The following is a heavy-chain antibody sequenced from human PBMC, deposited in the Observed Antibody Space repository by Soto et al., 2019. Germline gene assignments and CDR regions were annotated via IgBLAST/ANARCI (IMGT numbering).Heavy chain of an antibody. CDR1: GGSISSSNW. V-gene: IGHV4-4*02. J-gene: IGHJ4*02. CDR3: ARVRGYDFWSGPAGGY. Sequence: QVQLQESGPGLVKPSGTLSLTCAVSGGSISSSNWWSWVRQPPGKGLEWIGEIYHSGSTNYNPSLKSRVTISVHKSKNQFSLKLSSVTAADTAVYYCARVRGYDFWSGPAGGYRGQGTLVTVSS. D-gene: IGHD3-3*01. CDR2: IYHSGST.